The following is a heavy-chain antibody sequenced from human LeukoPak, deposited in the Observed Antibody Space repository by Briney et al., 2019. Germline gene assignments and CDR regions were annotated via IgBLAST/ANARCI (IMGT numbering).Heavy chain of an antibody. D-gene: IGHD6-19*01. CDR1: GYTLTNYG. CDR3: ARDLKMGYSSGRHSWGTGSSNDY. Sequence: ASVKVSCKASGYTLTNYGTSWVRQAPGQGLEWMGWISAYNGNTNYAQKLQGRVTMTTDTSTSTAYMELRSLRSDDTAVYYCARDLKMGYSSGRHSWGTGSSNDYWGQGTLVTVSS. J-gene: IGHJ4*02. V-gene: IGHV1-18*01. CDR2: ISAYNGNT.